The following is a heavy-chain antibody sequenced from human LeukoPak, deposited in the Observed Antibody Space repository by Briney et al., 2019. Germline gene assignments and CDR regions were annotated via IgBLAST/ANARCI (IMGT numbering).Heavy chain of an antibody. V-gene: IGHV3-74*01. CDR1: GFTFSSYW. CDR2: INSDGSST. Sequence: GGSLRLSCAASGFTFSSYWMHWVRQAPGKGLVWVSRINSDGSSTSYADSVKGRFTISRDNAKNTLYLQMNSLRAEDTAVYYCARAASIAARLNWFDPWGQGTLVTVSS. CDR3: ARAASIAARLNWFDP. J-gene: IGHJ5*02. D-gene: IGHD6-6*01.